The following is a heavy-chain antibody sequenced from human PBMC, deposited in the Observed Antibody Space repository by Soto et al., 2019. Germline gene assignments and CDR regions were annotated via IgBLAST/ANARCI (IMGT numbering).Heavy chain of an antibody. Sequence: EVQLLESGGGLVRPGGSLRLSCVASTFTFTDYAMSWVRQAPGEGLGWGSGISGSGGTTYYAESVKGRFSISRDNSKNTLYLHLNNLRVEDTAIYYCATISDRGIAAALDSWGQGTLVTVSS. V-gene: IGHV3-23*01. D-gene: IGHD6-13*01. CDR2: ISGSGGTT. CDR1: TFTFTDYA. CDR3: ATISDRGIAAALDS. J-gene: IGHJ4*02.